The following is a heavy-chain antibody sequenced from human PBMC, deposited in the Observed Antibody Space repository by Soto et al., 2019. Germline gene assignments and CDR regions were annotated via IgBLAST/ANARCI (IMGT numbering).Heavy chain of an antibody. Sequence: QVQLRESGPRLVKPSGTLSLTCAVSGSSITSSNWWTWVRQPPGKGLEWIGESYHSGSSNYNPSLKSRVTISVDKSKHQFFLKLTSVTAADTAVYYCARRYYYDSSGYYLGDWGQGTLVTVSS. D-gene: IGHD3-22*01. J-gene: IGHJ4*02. CDR2: SYHSGSS. V-gene: IGHV4-4*02. CDR1: GSSITSSNW. CDR3: ARRYYYDSSGYYLGD.